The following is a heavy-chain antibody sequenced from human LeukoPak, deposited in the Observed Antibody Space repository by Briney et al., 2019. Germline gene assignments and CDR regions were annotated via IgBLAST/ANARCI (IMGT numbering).Heavy chain of an antibody. CDR2: IIPILGIA. V-gene: IGHV1-69*04. J-gene: IGHJ5*02. Sequence: ASVKVSCKASGGTFSSYAISWVRQPPGQGLEWMGRIIPILGIANYAQKFQGRVTITADKSTSTAYMELSSLRSEDTAVYYCARENGNDYYDSSGYYCSWFDPWGQGTLVTVSS. D-gene: IGHD3-22*01. CDR1: GGTFSSYA. CDR3: ARENGNDYYDSSGYYCSWFDP.